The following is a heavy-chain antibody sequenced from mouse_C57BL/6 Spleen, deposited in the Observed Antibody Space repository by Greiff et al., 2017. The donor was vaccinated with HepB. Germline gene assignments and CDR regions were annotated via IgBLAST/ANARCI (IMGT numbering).Heavy chain of an antibody. CDR1: GYSITSGYY. D-gene: IGHD2-4*01. CDR3: ARIYYDYDGFPYAMDY. Sequence: EVQLVESGPGLVKPSQSLSLTCSVTGYSITSGYYWNWIRQFPGNKLEWMGYISYDGSNNYNPSLKNRISITRDTSKNQFFLKLNSVTTEDTATYYCARIYYDYDGFPYAMDYWGQGTSVTVSS. V-gene: IGHV3-6*01. CDR2: ISYDGSN. J-gene: IGHJ4*01.